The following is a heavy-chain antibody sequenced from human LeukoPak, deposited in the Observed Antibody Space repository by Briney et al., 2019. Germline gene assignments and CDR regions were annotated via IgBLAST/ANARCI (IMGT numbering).Heavy chain of an antibody. V-gene: IGHV4-4*07. CDR3: ARDLMFDSSGYYYLGY. CDR2: IYSSGNI. Sequence: SETLSLTCTVSGGSISTYYWSWIRQPAGKGLEWIGRIYSSGNINYNPSLKSRVSMSVDTSKNQFSLKLSSVTAADTAVYYCARDLMFDSSGYYYLGYWGQGTLVTVSS. J-gene: IGHJ4*02. CDR1: GGSISTYY. D-gene: IGHD3-22*01.